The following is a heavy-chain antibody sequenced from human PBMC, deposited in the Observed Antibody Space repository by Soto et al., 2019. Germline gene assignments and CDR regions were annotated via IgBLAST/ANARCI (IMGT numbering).Heavy chain of an antibody. CDR1: GFTFGASA. V-gene: IGHV3-23*03. CDR2: IYSGGST. D-gene: IGHD1-1*01. CDR3: ARGRTGILYGMDV. J-gene: IGHJ6*02. Sequence: EVQLLESGGGLVQPGGSLRLSCAASGFTFGASAIAWVRQAPGKGLEWVSVIYSGGSTYYADSVKGRFTISRDNSKNTLYLQMNSLRAEDTAVYYCARGRTGILYGMDVWGQGTTVTVSS.